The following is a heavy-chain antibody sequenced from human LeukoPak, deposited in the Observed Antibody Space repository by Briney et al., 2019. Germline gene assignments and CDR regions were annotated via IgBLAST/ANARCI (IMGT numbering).Heavy chain of an antibody. CDR2: LLYGGSA. Sequence: SETLSLTCTVSGDSITWHYWHWVRQPPGKGLEWIGQLLYGGSAIYNPSLDSRVSISLDTSKKSFSLKLTFVTAADTAVYYCATNAGPSGAGDVLDVWGQGTMVTVSS. CDR1: GDSITWHY. D-gene: IGHD1-26*01. CDR3: ATNAGPSGAGDVLDV. V-gene: IGHV4-59*11. J-gene: IGHJ3*01.